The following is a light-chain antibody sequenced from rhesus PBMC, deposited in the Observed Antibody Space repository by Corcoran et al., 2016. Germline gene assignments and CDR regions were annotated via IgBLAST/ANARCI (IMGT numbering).Light chain of an antibody. CDR3: LQYSSSPFT. Sequence: DIQMTQSPSSLSASVGDTVTITCLASQSISSWVDWYQQNPGKAPKLLIYKASSLQSGVPSRFSGSGSGTDFTLTISSLQPEDFATYYCLQYSSSPFTFGPGTKLDLK. V-gene: IGKV1-22*01. CDR1: QSISSW. J-gene: IGKJ3*01. CDR2: KAS.